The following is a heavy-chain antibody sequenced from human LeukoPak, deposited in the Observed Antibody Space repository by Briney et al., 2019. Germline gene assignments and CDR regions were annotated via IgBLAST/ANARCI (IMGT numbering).Heavy chain of an antibody. CDR2: IYYSGST. D-gene: IGHD3-3*01. V-gene: IGHV4-30-4*08. CDR3: ARDTGNYDFWSGSRDDAFGI. CDR1: GGSISSGDYY. Sequence: SQTLSLTCTVSGGSISSGDYYWSWIRQPPGKGLEWIGYIYYSGSTYYNPSLKSRVTISVGTSKNQFSLKLSSVTAADTAVYYCARDTGNYDFWSGSRDDAFGIWGQGTMVTVSS. J-gene: IGHJ3*02.